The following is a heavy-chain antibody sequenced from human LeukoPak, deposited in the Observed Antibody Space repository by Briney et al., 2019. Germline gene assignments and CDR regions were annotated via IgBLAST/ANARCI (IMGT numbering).Heavy chain of an antibody. D-gene: IGHD3-16*02. V-gene: IGHV1-2*02. J-gene: IGHJ4*02. CDR3: ARAPYYDYVWGSYRPDY. CDR2: INPNSGGT. CDR1: GYTFTGYY. Sequence: GASVKVSCKASGYTFTGYYMHWVRQAPGQGLEWMGWINPNSGGTNYAQKFQGRVTMTRNTSISTAYMELSSLRSEDTAVYYCARAPYYDYVWGSYRPDYWGQGTLVTVSS.